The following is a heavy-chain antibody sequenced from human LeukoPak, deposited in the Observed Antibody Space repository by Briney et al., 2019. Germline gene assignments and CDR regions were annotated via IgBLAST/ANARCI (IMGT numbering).Heavy chain of an antibody. D-gene: IGHD2-2*01. CDR3: AKGDGLPAAVWRFNWFDP. J-gene: IGHJ5*02. Sequence: PGGSLRLSCAASGFTFSRYAMTWVRQAPGKGLEWVSAITGSADSTYYADSVRGRFTISRDNSKNTLYLQMNSLRADNTAIYYCAKGDGLPAAVWRFNWFDPWGQGTLVTVSS. CDR2: ITGSADST. CDR1: GFTFSRYA. V-gene: IGHV3-23*01.